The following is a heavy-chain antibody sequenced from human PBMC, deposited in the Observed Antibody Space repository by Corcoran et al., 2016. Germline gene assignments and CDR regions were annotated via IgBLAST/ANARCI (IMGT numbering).Heavy chain of an antibody. CDR1: GFSLSTSGVG. CDR3: AHSRRYSSSWAYYFDY. CDR2: IYWDDDK. Sequence: QITLKESGPTLVKPTQTLTLTGTFSGFSLSTSGVGVGWIRQPPGKTLEWLALIYWDDDKRYSPSLKSRLTITKDTSKNQVVLTMTNMDPVDTATYYCAHSRRYSSSWAYYFDYWGQGTLVTVSS. J-gene: IGHJ4*02. D-gene: IGHD6-13*01. V-gene: IGHV2-5*02.